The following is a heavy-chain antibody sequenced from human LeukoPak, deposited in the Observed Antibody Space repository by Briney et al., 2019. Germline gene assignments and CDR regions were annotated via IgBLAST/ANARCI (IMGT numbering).Heavy chain of an antibody. CDR2: INTDGSST. CDR3: ARDLDGYRSGNGA. CDR1: GFTFSNYW. V-gene: IGHV3-74*01. Sequence: GGPLRLSCAASGFTFSNYWMHWVRQAPGKGLVWVSRINTDGSSTDYADSVKGRFTISRDNAKNTLYLQMSSLRAEDTAVYYCARDLDGYRSGNGAWGQGTLVTVSS. D-gene: IGHD5-12*01. J-gene: IGHJ5*02.